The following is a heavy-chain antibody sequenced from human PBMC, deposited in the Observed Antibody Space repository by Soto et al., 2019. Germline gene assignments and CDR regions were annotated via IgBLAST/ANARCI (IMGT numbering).Heavy chain of an antibody. D-gene: IGHD6-13*01. J-gene: IGHJ4*02. V-gene: IGHV3-9*01. CDR3: AKDKAAAGTIAFDY. CDR2: ISWNSGSI. Sequence: GGSLRLSCAASGFTFDDYAMHWVRQAPGKGLEWVSGISWNSGSIGYADSVKGRFTISRDNAKNSLYLQMNSLRAEDTALYYCAKDKAAAGTIAFDYWGQGTLVTVSS. CDR1: GFTFDDYA.